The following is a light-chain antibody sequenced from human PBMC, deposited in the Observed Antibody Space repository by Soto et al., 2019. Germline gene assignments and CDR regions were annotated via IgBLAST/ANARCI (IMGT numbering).Light chain of an antibody. CDR3: TSWTTSTTMI. J-gene: IGLJ2*01. CDR1: SSDIGAYNF. CDR2: DVN. Sequence: QSPLTQPASVSGSPGQSITISCTGTSSDIGAYNFVSWYQQHPGKAPKLMLYDVNIRPSGVSNRFSGSKSGNTASLTISGLQAEDEADYYCTSWTTSTTMIFGGGTKLTV. V-gene: IGLV2-14*03.